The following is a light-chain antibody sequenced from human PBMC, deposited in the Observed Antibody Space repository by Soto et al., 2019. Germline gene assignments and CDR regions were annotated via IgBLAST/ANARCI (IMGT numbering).Light chain of an antibody. V-gene: IGLV2-14*01. CDR1: SSDVGGYNY. J-gene: IGLJ2*01. Sequence: QSALTQPASVSGSPGQSITISCTGTSSDVGGYNYVSWYQQHPGKAPKLMINEFSNRPSGVSNRFSGSKAGNTASMTISGLHAEDEADYYCSSNTSSSLVVFGGGTKVTVL. CDR3: SSNTSSSLVV. CDR2: EFS.